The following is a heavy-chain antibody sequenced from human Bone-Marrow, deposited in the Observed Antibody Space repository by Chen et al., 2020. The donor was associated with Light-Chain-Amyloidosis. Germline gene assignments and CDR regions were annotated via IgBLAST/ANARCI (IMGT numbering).Heavy chain of an antibody. CDR3: ASSAPDPSS. Sequence: EVQLVESGGGLVKPGGSLRLCCAASGFTFSNYDMNWVRQVPGKGLEWISAVTNSSSNIYYADSVRGRFTISRDNAKNSLYLQMNSLRAEDTAMYYCASSAPDPSSWGQGTLVTVSS. CDR1: GFTFSNYD. J-gene: IGHJ5*02. CDR2: VTNSSSNI. V-gene: IGHV3-21*01.